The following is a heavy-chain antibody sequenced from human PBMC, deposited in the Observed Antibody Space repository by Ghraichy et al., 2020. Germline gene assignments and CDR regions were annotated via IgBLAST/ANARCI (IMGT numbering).Heavy chain of an antibody. D-gene: IGHD2-15*01. V-gene: IGHV1-18*01. CDR1: GYTFTSYG. Sequence: ASVKVSCKASGYTFTSYGISWVRQAPGQGLEWMGWISAYNGNTNYAQKLQGRVTMTTDTSTSTAYMELRSLRSDDTAVYYCARDRYCSGGSCYSFQSYYYYYYGMDVWGQGTTVTVSS. CDR3: ARDRYCSGGSCYSFQSYYYYYYGMDV. CDR2: ISAYNGNT. J-gene: IGHJ6*02.